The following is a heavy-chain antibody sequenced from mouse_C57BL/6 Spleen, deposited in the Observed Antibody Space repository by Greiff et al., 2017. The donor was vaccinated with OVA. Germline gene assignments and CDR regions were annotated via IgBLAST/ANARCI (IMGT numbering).Heavy chain of an antibody. Sequence: VQLQESGPELVKPGASVKISCKASGYAFSSSWMNWVKQRPGKGLEWIGRIYPGDGDTNYNGKFKGKATLTADKSSSTAYMQLSSLTSEDSAVYFCARSPYEYFDYWGQGTTLTVSS. CDR2: IYPGDGDT. D-gene: IGHD2-3*01. V-gene: IGHV1-82*01. CDR3: ARSPYEYFDY. J-gene: IGHJ2*01. CDR1: GYAFSSSW.